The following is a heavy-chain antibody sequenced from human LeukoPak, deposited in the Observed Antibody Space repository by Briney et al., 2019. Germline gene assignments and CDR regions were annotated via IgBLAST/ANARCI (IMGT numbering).Heavy chain of an antibody. Sequence: GGSLRLSCAASGFTFSSYSMNWVRQAPGKGLEWVSSISSSSSYIYYADSVKGRFTISRDNAKNSLYLQMNSLRAEDTAVYYRATVLVTAMGQVNYWGQGTLVTVSS. J-gene: IGHJ4*02. CDR2: ISSSSSYI. D-gene: IGHD2-21*02. CDR1: GFTFSSYS. V-gene: IGHV3-21*01. CDR3: ATVLVTAMGQVNY.